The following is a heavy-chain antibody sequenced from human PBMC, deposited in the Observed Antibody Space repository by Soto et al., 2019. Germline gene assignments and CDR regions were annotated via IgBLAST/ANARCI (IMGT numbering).Heavy chain of an antibody. J-gene: IGHJ4*02. Sequence: SETLSLTCTVSGGHTFDYFWSWIRQPPGKGLECIVYVYYSASTIYKPSLNYNPSLKSRFTISLDTSTNQYSLRLSSVTTADTAVYYCATGRVYYGSEYWGRGTLVTVSS. CDR1: GGHTFDYF. CDR2: VYYSASTIYKPSL. V-gene: IGHV4-59*03. CDR3: ATGRVYYGSEY. D-gene: IGHD3-10*01.